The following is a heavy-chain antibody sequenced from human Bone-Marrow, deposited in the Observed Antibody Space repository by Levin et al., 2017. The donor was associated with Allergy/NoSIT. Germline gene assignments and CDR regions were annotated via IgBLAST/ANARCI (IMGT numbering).Heavy chain of an antibody. CDR1: GFTFGSYW. D-gene: IGHD3/OR15-3a*01. V-gene: IGHV3-7*03. CDR2: VKQDGSEK. Sequence: GESLKISCVGSGFTFGSYWMTWVRQAPGKGLEWVATVKQDGSEKYFADSVRRRFIISRDNSKNSLYLQLNNLRVEDTALYFCARGCDDFWTGHQNHLDHWGQGTLLTVSS. J-gene: IGHJ4*02. CDR3: ARGCDDFWTGHQNHLDH.